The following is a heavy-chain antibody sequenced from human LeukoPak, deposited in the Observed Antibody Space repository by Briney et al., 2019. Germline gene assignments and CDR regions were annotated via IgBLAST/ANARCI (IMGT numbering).Heavy chain of an antibody. D-gene: IGHD1-1*01. V-gene: IGHV3-23*01. CDR2: IGTSAHST. CDR1: GFTFNSYA. Sequence: GGSLRLSCAASGFTFNSYAMSWVRQAPGKGLEWDSTIGTSAHSTYYSDSVKGRFTISRDNSKNTLYLQMNSLRADDTAVYYCARDGGTTGYFDYWGQGTLVTVSS. J-gene: IGHJ4*02. CDR3: ARDGGTTGYFDY.